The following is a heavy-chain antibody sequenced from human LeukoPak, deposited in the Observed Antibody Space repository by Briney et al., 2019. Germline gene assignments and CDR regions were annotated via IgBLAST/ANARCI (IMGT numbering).Heavy chain of an antibody. J-gene: IGHJ4*02. Sequence: ASVTVSCTASGYIFTIYGISWVRQAPGQGLEWMGWISAYNGNTNHAQNFQGRVTVTTETSTSTAYMELRSLRSDDTAVYYCARDRGTYYDFWSGYHYWGQGTLVTVSS. D-gene: IGHD3-3*01. CDR2: ISAYNGNT. CDR3: ARDRGTYYDFWSGYHY. V-gene: IGHV1-18*01. CDR1: GYIFTIYG.